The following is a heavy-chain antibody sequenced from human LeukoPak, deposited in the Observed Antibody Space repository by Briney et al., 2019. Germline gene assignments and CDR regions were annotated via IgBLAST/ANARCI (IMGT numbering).Heavy chain of an antibody. CDR2: IYYSGST. D-gene: IGHD5-18*01. Sequence: SETLSLTCTVSGGSISSSSYYWSWIRQPPGKGLEWIGYIYYSGSTNYNPSLKSRVTISVDTSKNQFSLKLSSVTAADTAVYYCARGTIYSYGHFNWFDPWGQGTLVTVSS. J-gene: IGHJ5*02. V-gene: IGHV4-61*05. CDR1: GGSISSSSYY. CDR3: ARGTIYSYGHFNWFDP.